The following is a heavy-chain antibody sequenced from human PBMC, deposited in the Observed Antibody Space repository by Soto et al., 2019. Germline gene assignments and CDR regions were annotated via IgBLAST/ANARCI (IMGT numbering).Heavy chain of an antibody. CDR2: ISSSSSTI. J-gene: IGHJ4*02. Sequence: EVQLVESGGGLVQPGGSLRLSCAASGFTFSSYSMNWVRQAPGKGLEWVSYISSSSSTIYYADSVKGRFTISRDNAKNSLYLQMNSLRDEDTAVYYCARVFPHVDIVATIPGGSIDYWGQGTLVTVSS. CDR1: GFTFSSYS. D-gene: IGHD5-12*01. V-gene: IGHV3-48*02. CDR3: ARVFPHVDIVATIPGGSIDY.